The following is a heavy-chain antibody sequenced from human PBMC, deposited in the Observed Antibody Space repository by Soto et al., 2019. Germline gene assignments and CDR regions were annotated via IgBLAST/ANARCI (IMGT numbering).Heavy chain of an antibody. Sequence: EVQLLESGGGLVQPGGSLRLSCAASGFTFSDYALSWVRKAPGEGPEGVSTISNTGAKTYYADSVKGRITVSRDNFKNTLSLQMNSLSAADTAVYYCAKGGNTNNNYYYYMDVWGKGTAVTVSS. V-gene: IGHV3-23*01. J-gene: IGHJ6*03. D-gene: IGHD2-15*01. CDR1: GFTFSDYA. CDR2: ISNTGAKT. CDR3: AKGGNTNNNYYYYMDV.